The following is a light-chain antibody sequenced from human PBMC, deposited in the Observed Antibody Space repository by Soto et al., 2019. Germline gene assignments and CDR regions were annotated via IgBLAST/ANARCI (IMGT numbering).Light chain of an antibody. V-gene: IGKV3-15*01. CDR3: QQYYNWPSYT. Sequence: EIVMTQSPATLSVSPGERATLSCRASQSVSSNLAWYQQKPGQAPRLLIYGASTRATGIPARFNGSGSGTEFTLTISSLQSEDFAVYYCQQYYNWPSYTVGQGTKLEIK. J-gene: IGKJ2*01. CDR2: GAS. CDR1: QSVSSN.